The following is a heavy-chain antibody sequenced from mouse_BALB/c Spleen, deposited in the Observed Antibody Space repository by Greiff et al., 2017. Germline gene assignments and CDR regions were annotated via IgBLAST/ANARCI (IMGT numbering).Heavy chain of an antibody. J-gene: IGHJ4*01. D-gene: IGHD2-4*01. CDR2: INPYNDGT. Sequence: VQLQQSGPELVKPGASVKMSCKASGYTFTSYVMHWVKQKPGQGLEWIGYINPYNDGTKYNEKFKGKATLTSDKSSSTAYMELSSLTSEDSAVYYYARKTRITTDYAMDYWGQGTSVTVSS. CDR3: ARKTRITTDYAMDY. CDR1: GYTFTSYV. V-gene: IGHV1-14*01.